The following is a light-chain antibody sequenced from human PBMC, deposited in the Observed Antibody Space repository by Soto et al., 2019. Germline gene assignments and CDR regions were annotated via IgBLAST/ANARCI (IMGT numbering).Light chain of an antibody. CDR1: QSISSL. Sequence: DIQMTQSPSTLSASVGDRVTITCRASQSISSLLAWYQQKPGKAPNLLIYKACNLLRGVPSRFSGSGSGTELTLTISSLQPDDFATYYCQQYNSYSETFGQGTKVEI. J-gene: IGKJ1*01. CDR3: QQYNSYSET. CDR2: KAC. V-gene: IGKV1-5*03.